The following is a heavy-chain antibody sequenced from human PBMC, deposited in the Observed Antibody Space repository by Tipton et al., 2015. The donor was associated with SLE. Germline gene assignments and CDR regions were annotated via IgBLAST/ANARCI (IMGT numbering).Heavy chain of an antibody. CDR2: ISGSGDST. D-gene: IGHD3-22*01. Sequence: GSLRLSCATSGFTFNTFWMTWVRQAPGKGLEWVSSISGSGDSTYSGDSVKGRFTISRDNSKKTLYLQMNSLRVEDTAIYYCAKAQGVIVPNDAFDFGGQGTMVTVSS. V-gene: IGHV3-23*01. CDR1: GFTFNTFW. J-gene: IGHJ3*01. CDR3: AKAQGVIVPNDAFDF.